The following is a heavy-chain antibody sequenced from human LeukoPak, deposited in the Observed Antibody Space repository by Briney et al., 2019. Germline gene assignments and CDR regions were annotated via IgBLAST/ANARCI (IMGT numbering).Heavy chain of an antibody. Sequence: GGSLRLSCAASGFTFNTYGMSWVRQAPGKGLEWVSSISSGSNYMYYADSLKGRFTISRDNAKNSLYLQINSLRTEDTAVYYCARGGYSSSWYHDSWGQGILVTVSS. V-gene: IGHV3-21*01. CDR3: ARGGYSSSWYHDS. J-gene: IGHJ4*02. CDR1: GFTFNTYG. D-gene: IGHD6-13*01. CDR2: ISSGSNYM.